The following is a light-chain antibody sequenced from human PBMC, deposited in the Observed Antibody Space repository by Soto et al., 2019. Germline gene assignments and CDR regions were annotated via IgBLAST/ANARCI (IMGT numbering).Light chain of an antibody. J-gene: IGLJ1*01. CDR3: QSYDGSLSGYV. V-gene: IGLV1-40*01. Sequence: VLTQPPSVSGAPGQRVTISCTGSSANIGAGFDVHWYQQLPGTAPELLIYGNNNRPSGVPDRFSGSKSGTSASLAITGLQAEDEADYYCQSYDGSLSGYVFGTGTKSPS. CDR2: GNN. CDR1: SANIGAGFD.